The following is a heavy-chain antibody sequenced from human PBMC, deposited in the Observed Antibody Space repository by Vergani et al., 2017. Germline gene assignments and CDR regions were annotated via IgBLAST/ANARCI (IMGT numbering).Heavy chain of an antibody. J-gene: IGHJ4*02. CDR2: IYTSGST. D-gene: IGHD6-13*01. Sequence: QVQLQESGPGLVKPSQTLSLTCTVSGGSISSGSYYWSWIRQPAGKGLEWIGRIYTSGSTNYNPSLKSRVTISVDTSKNQFSLKLSSVTAADTAVYYCARGVAAAGTHFDYWGQGTQVIVSS. CDR1: GGSISSGSYY. CDR3: ARGVAAAGTHFDY. V-gene: IGHV4-61*02.